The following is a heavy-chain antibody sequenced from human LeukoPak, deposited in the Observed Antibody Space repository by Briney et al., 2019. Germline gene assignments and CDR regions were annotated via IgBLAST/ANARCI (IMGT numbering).Heavy chain of an antibody. CDR3: ARGLGDYLYNY. CDR2: IYTSGAT. J-gene: IGHJ4*02. Sequence: SETLSLTCTVTSGSISGHYWSWIRQPAGKEMQWIGRIYTSGATNYNPSLKSRVTMSIGTSKKEFTLKLTSVTAADTAVYYCARGLGDYLYNYWGQGTLVTVSS. CDR1: SGSISGHY. V-gene: IGHV4-4*07. D-gene: IGHD4-17*01.